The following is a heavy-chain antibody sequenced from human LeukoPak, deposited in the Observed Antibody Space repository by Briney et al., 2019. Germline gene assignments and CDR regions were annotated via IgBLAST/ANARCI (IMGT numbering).Heavy chain of an antibody. Sequence: PGGSLRLSCAASGFTFSSYAMSWVRQAPGKGLEWVSVIYSGGSTYYADSVKGRFTISRDNSKNTLYLQVNGLRAEDTAVYYCARGGTYYANSGSFDYWGQGTLVTVSS. CDR1: GFTFSSYA. D-gene: IGHD3-22*01. J-gene: IGHJ4*02. CDR3: ARGGTYYANSGSFDY. CDR2: IYSGGST. V-gene: IGHV3-23*03.